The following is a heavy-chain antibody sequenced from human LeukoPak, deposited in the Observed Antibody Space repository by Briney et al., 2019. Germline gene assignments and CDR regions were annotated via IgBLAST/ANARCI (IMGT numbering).Heavy chain of an antibody. D-gene: IGHD3-16*01. J-gene: IGHJ4*02. CDR1: GFTFSSYS. V-gene: IGHV3-21*04. CDR2: ISSSSSYI. CDR3: AKEILFTFPFGAHDY. Sequence: GGSLRLSCAASGFTFSSYSMNWVRQAPGKGLEWVSSISSSSSYIYYADSVKGRFTISRDNAKNSLYLQMNSLRAEDTAVYYCAKEILFTFPFGAHDYWGQGTLVTVSS.